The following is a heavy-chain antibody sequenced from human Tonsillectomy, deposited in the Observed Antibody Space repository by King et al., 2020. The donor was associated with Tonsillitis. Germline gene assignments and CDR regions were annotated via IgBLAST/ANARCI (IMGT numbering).Heavy chain of an antibody. CDR3: ARHLNPYWYFDL. J-gene: IGHJ2*01. CDR1: GASITNYY. CDR2: IYYSGST. Sequence: QLQESGPGLVKPSVTLSLTCTVSGASITNYYWSWIRQPPGKGLEWIGCIYYSGSTNYNPSLKSRVTMSVDTSKNQFSLKLSSVTAADTAVYYCARHLNPYWYFDLWGRGTLVTVSS. V-gene: IGHV4-59*08.